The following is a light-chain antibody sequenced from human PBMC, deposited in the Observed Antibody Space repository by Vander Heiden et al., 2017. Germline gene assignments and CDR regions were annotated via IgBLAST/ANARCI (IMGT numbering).Light chain of an antibody. CDR3: QQSYSTPRWT. Sequence: DTQMTQSPSSLPASEGDRVTITSRASQTFSSHLNWNQQKPGKAPKPLIYAASSLQSGVPSSFSGSGSGTDFTLTISSLQPEDFATYYCQQSYSTPRWTFGQGTKVEIK. J-gene: IGKJ1*01. V-gene: IGKV1-39*01. CDR2: AAS. CDR1: QTFSSH.